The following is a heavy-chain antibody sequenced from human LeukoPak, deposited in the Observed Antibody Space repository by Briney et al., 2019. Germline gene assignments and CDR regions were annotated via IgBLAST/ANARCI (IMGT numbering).Heavy chain of an antibody. CDR1: RFTFSSYA. D-gene: IGHD6-19*01. J-gene: IGHJ4*02. CDR3: AKDFATGYSSGWYVY. V-gene: IGHV3-23*01. Sequence: GRSLRLSRAASRFTFSSYAMSWVRQAPGKGLEWVSAISGSGGSTYYADSVKGRFTISRDNSKNTLYLQMNSLRAEDTAVYYCAKDFATGYSSGWYVYWGQGTLVTVSS. CDR2: ISGSGGST.